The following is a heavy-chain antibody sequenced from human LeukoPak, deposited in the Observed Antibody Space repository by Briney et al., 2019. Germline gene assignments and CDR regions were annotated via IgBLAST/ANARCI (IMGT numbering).Heavy chain of an antibody. V-gene: IGHV4-34*01. Sequence: SETLSLTCTVSGGSISSYYWSWIRQPPGKGLEWIGEINHSGSTNYNPSLKSRVTISVDTSKNQFSLKLSSVTAADTAVYYCARVGLYYYYGMDVWGQGTTVTVSS. J-gene: IGHJ6*02. CDR3: ARVGLYYYYGMDV. D-gene: IGHD2-21*01. CDR2: INHSGST. CDR1: GGSISSYY.